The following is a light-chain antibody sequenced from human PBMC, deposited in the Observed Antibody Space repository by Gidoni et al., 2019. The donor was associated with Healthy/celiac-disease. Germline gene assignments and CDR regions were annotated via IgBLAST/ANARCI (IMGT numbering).Light chain of an antibody. CDR1: QSISSY. CDR2: AAS. CDR3: QQSYSTPRT. J-gene: IGKJ2*01. Sequence: DVQMTQSPSSLSASVGDRVTITCRASQSISSYLNWYQQKPGKAPKLLIYAASSLQSGVLSRFSGSGSVTDFTLTISSLQPEDFATYYCQQSYSTPRTFGQGTKLEIK. V-gene: IGKV1-39*01.